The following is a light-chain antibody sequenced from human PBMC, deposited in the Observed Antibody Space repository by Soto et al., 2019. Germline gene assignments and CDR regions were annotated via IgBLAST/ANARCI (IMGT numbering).Light chain of an antibody. Sequence: EIVMTQSPATLSVSPGERATLSCRASQSVSTNLAWYQQKPGQAPRLLIYDASTRATGLPARFSGSGSGTEFNLTIRSLQSEDFGVYYCHHYNNWPITLGQGTRLEI. J-gene: IGKJ5*01. CDR1: QSVSTN. CDR2: DAS. V-gene: IGKV3-15*01. CDR3: HHYNNWPIT.